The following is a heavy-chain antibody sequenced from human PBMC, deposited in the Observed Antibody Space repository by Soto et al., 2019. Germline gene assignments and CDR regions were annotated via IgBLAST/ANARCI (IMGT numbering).Heavy chain of an antibody. CDR3: AKDFGYSFYFDY. V-gene: IGHV3-30*18. CDR1: GFTFSSYW. Sequence: HPGGSLRLSCAASGFTFSSYWMSWVRQAPGKGLEWVAVISYDGSNKYYADSVKGRFTIPRDNSKNTLYLQMNSLRAEDTAVYYCAKDFGYSFYFDYWGQGTLVTVSS. D-gene: IGHD5-18*01. CDR2: ISYDGSNK. J-gene: IGHJ4*02.